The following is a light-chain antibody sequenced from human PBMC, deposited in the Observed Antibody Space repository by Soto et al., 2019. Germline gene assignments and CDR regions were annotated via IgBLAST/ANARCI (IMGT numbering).Light chain of an antibody. V-gene: IGLV2-23*01. J-gene: IGLJ1*01. CDR3: CSYAGTSTLYV. CDR1: SSDVGSYNL. Sequence: QSVLTQPASVSGSPGQSITISCTGTSSDVGSYNLVSWYQQHPGKAPKLMIYEGSERPSGVSNRFSGSKSGNAASPTISGLQAEDEADYYCCSYAGTSTLYVFGTGTKVTVL. CDR2: EGS.